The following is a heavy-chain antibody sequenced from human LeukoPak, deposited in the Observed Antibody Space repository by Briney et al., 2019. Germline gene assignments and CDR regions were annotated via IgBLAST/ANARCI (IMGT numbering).Heavy chain of an antibody. V-gene: IGHV4-34*01. J-gene: IGHJ5*02. D-gene: IGHD3-16*02. Sequence: SETLSLTCAVYGGSFSGYYWSWIRQPPGKGLEWIGEINHSGSTNYNPSLKSRVTISVDTSKNQFSLKLSSMTAADTAVYYCARQRFRMITFGGVIVENWFDPWGQGTLVTVSS. CDR2: INHSGST. CDR1: GGSFSGYY. CDR3: ARQRFRMITFGGVIVENWFDP.